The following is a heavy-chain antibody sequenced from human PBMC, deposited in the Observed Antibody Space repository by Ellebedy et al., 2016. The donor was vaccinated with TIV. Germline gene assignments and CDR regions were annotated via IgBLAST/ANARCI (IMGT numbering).Heavy chain of an antibody. CDR2: IYQDGSEK. J-gene: IGHJ5*02. V-gene: IGHV3-7*01. D-gene: IGHD4-17*01. Sequence: GESLKISCAASGFTFRSYWMSWVRQAPGKGLEWVANIYQDGSEKYYVDSVKGRFTISRDNAKNSLYLQMNSLRVEDTAVYYCARRGSYGDYAVQNNNWFDRWGQGTLVTVYS. CDR1: GFTFRSYW. CDR3: ARRGSYGDYAVQNNNWFDR.